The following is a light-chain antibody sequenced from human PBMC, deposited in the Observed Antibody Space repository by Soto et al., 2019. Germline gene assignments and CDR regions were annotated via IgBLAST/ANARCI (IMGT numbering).Light chain of an antibody. CDR3: QEYKIFPDT. J-gene: IGKJ2*01. V-gene: IGKV1-5*01. CDR1: QNVDNW. CDR2: DAS. Sequence: DIQMTQSPSTLSASVGDRVTIACRASQNVDNWMAWYQQNPGKAPKLLLYDASSLQTGAPSRFSGTGSGTEFTLTISSLQPGDFASYYCQEYKIFPDTFGQGTKLEIK.